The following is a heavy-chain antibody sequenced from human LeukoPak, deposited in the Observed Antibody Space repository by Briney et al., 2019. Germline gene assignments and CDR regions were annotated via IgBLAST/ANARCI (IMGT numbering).Heavy chain of an antibody. Sequence: SETLSLTCTVSGGSISSGSYYWSWIRQPAGKGLEWIGRIYTSGSTNYNPSLKSRVAISVDTSKNQFSLKLSSVTAADTAVYYCARGFGGVIHYWGQGTLVTVSS. CDR3: ARGFGGVIHY. D-gene: IGHD3-16*02. CDR2: IYTSGST. J-gene: IGHJ4*02. V-gene: IGHV4-61*02. CDR1: GGSISSGSYY.